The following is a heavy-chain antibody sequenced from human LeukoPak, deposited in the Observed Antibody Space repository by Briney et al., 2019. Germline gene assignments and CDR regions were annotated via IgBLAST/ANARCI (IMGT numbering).Heavy chain of an antibody. J-gene: IGHJ4*02. Sequence: SETLSLTCAVYGGSFSGYYWSWIRQPPGKGLEWIGEINHSGSTNYNPSLKSRVAISVDTSKNQFSLKLSSVTAADTAVYYCARGSQQLSPTKFDYWGQGTLVTVSS. D-gene: IGHD6-13*01. V-gene: IGHV4-34*01. CDR1: GGSFSGYY. CDR2: INHSGST. CDR3: ARGSQQLSPTKFDY.